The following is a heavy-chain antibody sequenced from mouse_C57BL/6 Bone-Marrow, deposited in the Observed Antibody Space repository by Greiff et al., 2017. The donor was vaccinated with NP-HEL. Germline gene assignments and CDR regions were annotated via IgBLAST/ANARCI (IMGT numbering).Heavy chain of an antibody. D-gene: IGHD1-1*01. CDR3: ASLYYGRRAY. J-gene: IGHJ3*01. CDR2: INPYTGGT. Sequence: VQLQQSGPVLVKPGASVKMSCKASGYTFTDYYMNWVKQSHGKSLEWIGVINPYTGGTSYNQKLKGKATLTVYKYSSTASMDLNSRTSEDSAVFYAASLYYGRRAYWGQGTLVTVSA. V-gene: IGHV1-19*01. CDR1: GYTFTDYY.